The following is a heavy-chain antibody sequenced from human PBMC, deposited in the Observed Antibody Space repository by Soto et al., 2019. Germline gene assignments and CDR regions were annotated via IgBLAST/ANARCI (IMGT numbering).Heavy chain of an antibody. CDR3: AKAGAYYYDSSGYYLFDY. Sequence: GGSLRLSCAASGFTFSSYGMHWVRQAPGKGLEWVAVISYDGSNKYYADSVKGRFTISRDNSKNTLYLQMNSLRAEDTAVYYCAKAGAYYYDSSGYYLFDYWGQGTLVTVSS. D-gene: IGHD3-22*01. V-gene: IGHV3-30*18. CDR2: ISYDGSNK. CDR1: GFTFSSYG. J-gene: IGHJ4*02.